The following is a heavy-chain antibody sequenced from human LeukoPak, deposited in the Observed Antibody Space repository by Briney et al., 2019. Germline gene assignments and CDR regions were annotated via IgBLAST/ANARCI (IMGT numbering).Heavy chain of an antibody. Sequence: SETLSLTCTVSGGSISSYYWSWIRQPPGKGLEWIGYIYYSGSTNYNPSLKSRVTISVDTSKNQFSLKLSSVTAADMAVYYCARVHTMGYYFDYWGQGTLVTVSS. V-gene: IGHV4-59*01. D-gene: IGHD3-3*01. CDR1: GGSISSYY. CDR3: ARVHTMGYYFDY. CDR2: IYYSGST. J-gene: IGHJ4*02.